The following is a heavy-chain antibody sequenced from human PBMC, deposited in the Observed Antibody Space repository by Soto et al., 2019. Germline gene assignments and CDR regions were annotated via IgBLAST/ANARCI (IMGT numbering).Heavy chain of an antibody. Sequence: GGSLRLSCAASGFTVSSNYMSWVRQAPGKGLEWVSVIYSGGSTYYADSVKGRFTISRDNSKNTLYLQMNSLRAEDTAVYYGAREKHSSSSGRAFDIWGQGTMVTVSS. J-gene: IGHJ3*02. V-gene: IGHV3-53*01. CDR2: IYSGGST. CDR1: GFTVSSNY. D-gene: IGHD6-6*01. CDR3: AREKHSSSSGRAFDI.